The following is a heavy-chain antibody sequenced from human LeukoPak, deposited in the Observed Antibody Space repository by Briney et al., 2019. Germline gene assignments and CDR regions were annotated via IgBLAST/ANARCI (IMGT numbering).Heavy chain of an antibody. CDR3: ARHRDRGYGGKSADY. V-gene: IGHV5-10-1*01. CDR2: IDPSDSYT. CDR1: GYTFITYW. Sequence: HGESLRISCKGSGYTFITYWISWVRQMPGKGLEWMGRIDPSDSYTNYSPSFQGHVTISADKSISTAYLQWSSLKASDSAMYYCARHRDRGYGGKSADYWGQGTLVTVSS. D-gene: IGHD4-23*01. J-gene: IGHJ4*02.